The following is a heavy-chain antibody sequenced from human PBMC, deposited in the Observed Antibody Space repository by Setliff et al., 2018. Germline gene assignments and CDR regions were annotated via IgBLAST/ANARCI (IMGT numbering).Heavy chain of an antibody. J-gene: IGHJ4*02. CDR2: IGHTGSI. CDR3: ARDLGHGGDSDY. V-gene: IGHV4-38-2*02. Sequence: SETLSLTCTVSGYSISSGYIWGWIRQPPGKGLEWVGNIGHTGSINYNPSLKSRLTISRDTSKNQVSLKLNSATATDTAVYYCARDLGHGGDSDYWGQGIRVTVSS. CDR1: GYSISSGYI. D-gene: IGHD2-21*02.